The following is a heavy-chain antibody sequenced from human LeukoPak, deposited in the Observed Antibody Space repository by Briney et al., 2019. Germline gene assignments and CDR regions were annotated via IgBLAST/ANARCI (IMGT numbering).Heavy chain of an antibody. J-gene: IGHJ1*01. CDR2: ISWNSGSI. Sequence: GRSLRLSCAASGFTFDDYAMHWVRQAPGKGLEWVSGISWNSGSIGYADSVKGRFTISRDNAKNSLYLQMNSLRAEDTALYYCAKDTAAGMGEYFQHWGQGTLVTVSS. D-gene: IGHD6-13*01. CDR3: AKDTAAGMGEYFQH. CDR1: GFTFDDYA. V-gene: IGHV3-9*01.